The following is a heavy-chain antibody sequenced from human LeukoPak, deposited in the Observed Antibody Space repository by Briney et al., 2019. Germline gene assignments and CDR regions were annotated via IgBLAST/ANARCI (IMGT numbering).Heavy chain of an antibody. CDR3: ARAFRGIFGVFEAFDI. CDR1: GYSISSGYY. D-gene: IGHD3-3*01. Sequence: SETLSLTCSVSGYSISSGYYWGWIRQPPGKGLEWIGSIYHSGSTYYNPSLKSRVTISEDTSKNQFSLKLSSVTAADTAVYYCARAFRGIFGVFEAFDIWGQGTMVTVSS. V-gene: IGHV4-38-2*02. J-gene: IGHJ3*02. CDR2: IYHSGST.